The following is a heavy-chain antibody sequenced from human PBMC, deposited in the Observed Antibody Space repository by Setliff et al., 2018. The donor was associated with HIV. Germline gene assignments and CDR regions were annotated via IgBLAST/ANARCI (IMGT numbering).Heavy chain of an antibody. CDR3: ARASAPAPWRGYYYFYMDV. D-gene: IGHD2-2*01. CDR1: GYGLIAYA. Sequence: ASVKVSCKASGYGLIAYAMNWVRQAPGQRPEWMGWINPGNGNTKYSQKFQGRVTITRVTSASTVYMELSSLRSEDTGVYYCARASAPAPWRGYYYFYMDVWG. V-gene: IGHV1-3*01. CDR2: INPGNGNT. J-gene: IGHJ6*03.